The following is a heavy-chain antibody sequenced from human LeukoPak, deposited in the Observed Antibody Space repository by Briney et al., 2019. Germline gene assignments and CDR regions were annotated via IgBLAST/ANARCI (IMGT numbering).Heavy chain of an antibody. J-gene: IGHJ4*02. CDR1: GFTFSDYY. V-gene: IGHV3-11*04. Sequence: TGGSLRLSRAASGFTFSDYYMSWIRQAPGKGLEWVSYISSSGSTIYYADSVKGRFTISRDNAKNSLYLQMNSLRAEDTAVYYCARVRIPTVTTGVHYFDYWGQGTLVTVSS. D-gene: IGHD4-17*01. CDR2: ISSSGSTI. CDR3: ARVRIPTVTTGVHYFDY.